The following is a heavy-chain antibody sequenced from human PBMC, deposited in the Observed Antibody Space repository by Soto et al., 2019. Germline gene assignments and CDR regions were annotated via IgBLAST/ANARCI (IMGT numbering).Heavy chain of an antibody. CDR3: ARDSGTTASNWFDP. CDR2: IYHSGST. Sequence: SETLSLTCAVSGGSISSSNWWSWVRQPPGKGLEWIGEIYHSGSTNYNPSLKSRVTISVDKSKNQFSLKLSSVTAADTAVYYCARDSGTTASNWFDPWGQGTLVTVSS. D-gene: IGHD1-1*01. CDR1: GGSISSSNW. V-gene: IGHV4-4*02. J-gene: IGHJ5*02.